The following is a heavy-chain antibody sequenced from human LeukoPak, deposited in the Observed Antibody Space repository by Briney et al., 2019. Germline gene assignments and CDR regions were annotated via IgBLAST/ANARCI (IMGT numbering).Heavy chain of an antibody. CDR1: GFTLSSFG. J-gene: IGHJ4*02. D-gene: IGHD3-9*01. CDR3: AKDRFYDILTGYPDY. V-gene: IGHV3-23*01. Sequence: GGSLTLSCAASGFTLSSFGMSWVRQAPGKGLEWVSAISGSSGRTYYADAVKGRFTVSRDISKDPVSLQMNRLRADDTAMYHCAKDRFYDILTGYPDYWGQGTLVTVSS. CDR2: ISGSSGRT.